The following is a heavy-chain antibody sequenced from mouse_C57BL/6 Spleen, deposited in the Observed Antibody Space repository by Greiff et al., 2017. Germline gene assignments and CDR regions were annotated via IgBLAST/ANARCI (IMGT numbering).Heavy chain of an antibody. CDR1: GYSFTDYN. CDR3: GRAHYGSSYFDY. J-gene: IGHJ2*01. Sequence: EVQLQQSGPELVKPGASVKISCKASGYSFTDYNMNWVKQSNGKSLEWIGVINPNYGTTSYNQRFKGKATLTVDQASSTAYMQFNSLTSEDSAVYYCGRAHYGSSYFDYWGQGTTLTVSS. CDR2: INPNYGTT. V-gene: IGHV1-39*01. D-gene: IGHD1-1*01.